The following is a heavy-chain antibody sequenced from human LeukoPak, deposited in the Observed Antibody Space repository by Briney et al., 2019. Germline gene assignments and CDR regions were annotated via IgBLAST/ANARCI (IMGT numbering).Heavy chain of an antibody. CDR3: AKTHPMAGALLDF. D-gene: IGHD6-19*01. V-gene: IGHV3-74*01. Sequence: GVSLRLSCEASGFTFNTFWMYWVRQAPGKGLVWVSRINSDGSSISYADSVKGRFTISRDNAKNTLYLQMNSLRAEDTAVYYCAKTHPMAGALLDFWGQGTLVTVSS. J-gene: IGHJ4*02. CDR2: INSDGSSI. CDR1: GFTFNTFW.